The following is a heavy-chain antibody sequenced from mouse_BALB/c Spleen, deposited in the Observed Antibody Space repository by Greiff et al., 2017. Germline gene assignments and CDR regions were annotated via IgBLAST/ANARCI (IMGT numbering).Heavy chain of an antibody. CDR3: ARRYYGYEYWYFDV. D-gene: IGHD2-2*01. V-gene: IGHV1-18*01. Sequence: EVKLQESGPELVKPGASVKIPCKASGYTFTDYNMDWVKQSHGKSLEWIGDINPNNGGTIYNQKFKGKATLTVDKSSSTAYMELRSLTSEDTAVYYCARRYYGYEYWYFDVWGAGTTVTVSS. CDR2: INPNNGGT. CDR1: GYTFTDYN. J-gene: IGHJ1*01.